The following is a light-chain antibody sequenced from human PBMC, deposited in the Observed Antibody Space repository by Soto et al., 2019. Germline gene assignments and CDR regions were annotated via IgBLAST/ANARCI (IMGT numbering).Light chain of an antibody. Sequence: SYELTQPPSVSVAPGKTARITCGGNNIGSKSVHWYQQKPGQAPVLVIYYDSVRPSGISERFSGSNSGNTAALTISRVEAGDEADYYCQVWDTSSDHPVFGGGTKVTVL. CDR1: NIGSKS. V-gene: IGLV3-21*04. CDR3: QVWDTSSDHPV. CDR2: YDS. J-gene: IGLJ2*01.